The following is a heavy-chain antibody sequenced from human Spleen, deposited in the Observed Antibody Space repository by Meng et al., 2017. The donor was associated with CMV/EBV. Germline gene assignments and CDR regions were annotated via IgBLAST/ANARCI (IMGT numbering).Heavy chain of an antibody. Sequence: YSFTSYWLGWVRQLPGKGLEWMGIIYPGDSDTRYSPSFQGQVTISADKSISTAYLQWSSLKASDTAMYYCARGHCSGGSCYGSPFDYWGQGTLVTVSS. V-gene: IGHV5-51*01. CDR2: IYPGDSDT. CDR3: ARGHCSGGSCYGSPFDY. J-gene: IGHJ4*02. CDR1: YSFTSYW. D-gene: IGHD2-15*01.